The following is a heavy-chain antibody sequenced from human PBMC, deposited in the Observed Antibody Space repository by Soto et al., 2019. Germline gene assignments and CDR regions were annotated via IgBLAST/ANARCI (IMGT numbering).Heavy chain of an antibody. CDR2: ISSSSSTI. J-gene: IGHJ3*02. CDR3: ARGDYSDTSGPFSDAFDI. Sequence: SGGSLRLSCAASGFIFSSYSLNWVRQAPGKGLEWVSYISSSSSTIYYADSVKGRFTISRDNAKRSLYLQMNSMRADDTAVYYCARGDYSDTSGPFSDAFDIWGQGTMVTVSS. V-gene: IGHV3-48*04. D-gene: IGHD3-22*01. CDR1: GFIFSSYS.